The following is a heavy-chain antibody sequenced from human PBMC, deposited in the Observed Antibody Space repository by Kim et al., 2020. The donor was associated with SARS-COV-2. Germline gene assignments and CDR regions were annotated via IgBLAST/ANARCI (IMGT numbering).Heavy chain of an antibody. CDR2: INAGNGNT. CDR3: ARVRGYCSSTSCFNGWYYFDY. Sequence: ASVKVSCKASGYTFTSYAMHWVRQAPGQRLEWMGWINAGNGNTKYSQKFQGRVTITRDTSASTAYMELSSLRSEDTAVYYCARVRGYCSSTSCFNGWYYFDYWGQGTLVTVSS. V-gene: IGHV1-3*01. J-gene: IGHJ4*02. CDR1: GYTFTSYA. D-gene: IGHD2-2*01.